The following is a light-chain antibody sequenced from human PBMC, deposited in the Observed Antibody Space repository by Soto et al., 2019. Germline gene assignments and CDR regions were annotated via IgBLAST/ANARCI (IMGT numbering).Light chain of an antibody. CDR2: WAS. Sequence: DLGMTQSPDSLAVSLGERATINCKSSQSVLYNSNNKNYLGWYQQKPGQPPKVLIYWASTREAGVPDRFSGRGSGPDFSLAIISLQAEDVAVYFCQQYYSPLHTFGQVTRLELK. CDR3: QQYYSPLHT. J-gene: IGKJ5*01. V-gene: IGKV4-1*01. CDR1: QSVLYNSNNKNY.